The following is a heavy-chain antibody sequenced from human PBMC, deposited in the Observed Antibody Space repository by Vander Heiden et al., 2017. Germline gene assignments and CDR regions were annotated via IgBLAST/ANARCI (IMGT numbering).Heavy chain of an antibody. Sequence: VLLVESGGGVVQPGRSLRLSCAGSGLTLSNSGMHWVRQAPGKGLEWVALLSYDGAQKYYADSVKGRFTIYRDNSKNTLYLQMNGLRAEDTAMYFCATHYSELVTFDYWGQGTLVTVSS. CDR3: ATHYSELVTFDY. V-gene: IGHV3-33*03. D-gene: IGHD6-13*01. CDR2: LSYDGAQK. CDR1: GLTLSNSG. J-gene: IGHJ4*02.